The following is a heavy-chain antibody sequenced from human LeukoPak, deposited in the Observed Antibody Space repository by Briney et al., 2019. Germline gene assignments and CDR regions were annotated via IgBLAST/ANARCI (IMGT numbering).Heavy chain of an antibody. CDR2: IYSGGST. D-gene: IGHD3-22*01. CDR3: ARDPGGPYYYDSSGYLD. CDR1: GFTVSSNY. V-gene: IGHV3-66*02. J-gene: IGHJ4*02. Sequence: PGGSLRLSCAASGFTVSSNYMSWVRQAPGKGLEWVSVIYSGGSTYYADSVKGRFTISRDNSKNTLYLQMNSLRAEDTAVYYCARDPGGPYYYDSSGYLDWGQGTLVTVSS.